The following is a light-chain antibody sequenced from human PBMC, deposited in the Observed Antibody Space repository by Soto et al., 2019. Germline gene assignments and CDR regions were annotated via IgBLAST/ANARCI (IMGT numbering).Light chain of an antibody. CDR2: EGS. Sequence: QSVLTQPASVSGAAGQSITISCTGASSYFGASYDFVSWYQQPPGKAPKLMIYEGSKRPSGVSNRFSGSKSGDTASLTISGLQAEDEADYYCCAYARRSTYGFGKGSKVT. V-gene: IGLV2-23*01. J-gene: IGLJ1*01. CDR3: CAYARRSTYG. CDR1: SSYFGASYDF.